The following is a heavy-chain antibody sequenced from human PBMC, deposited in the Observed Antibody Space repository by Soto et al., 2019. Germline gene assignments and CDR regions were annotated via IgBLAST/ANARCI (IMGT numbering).Heavy chain of an antibody. V-gene: IGHV3-30*18. CDR2: ISYDGSNK. D-gene: IGHD2-21*01. CDR3: AKGSGMLFYYYYGMDV. J-gene: IGHJ6*02. Sequence: QVQLVESGGGVVQPGRSLRLSCVASGFTFSSYGMHWVRQAPGKGLEWVAVISYDGSNKYYADSVKGRFTISRDNSKNTLYLQMNSLRAEDTAVYYCAKGSGMLFYYYYGMDVWGQGTTVTVSS. CDR1: GFTFSSYG.